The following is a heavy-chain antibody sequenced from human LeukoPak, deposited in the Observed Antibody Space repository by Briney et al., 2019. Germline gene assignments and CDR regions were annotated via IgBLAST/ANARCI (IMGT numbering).Heavy chain of an antibody. J-gene: IGHJ5*02. V-gene: IGHV4-61*01. CDR2: IYYSGST. CDR3: ARVDFVVVPAAMYWFDP. D-gene: IGHD2-2*01. CDR1: GGSVSSSSYY. Sequence: SETLALTCTVSGGSVSSSSYYWSWIRQPPGKGLEWIGYIYYSGSTNYNPSLKSRVTISVDTSTNQFSLKLSSVTAADTAVYYCARVDFVVVPAAMYWFDPWGQGTLVTVSS.